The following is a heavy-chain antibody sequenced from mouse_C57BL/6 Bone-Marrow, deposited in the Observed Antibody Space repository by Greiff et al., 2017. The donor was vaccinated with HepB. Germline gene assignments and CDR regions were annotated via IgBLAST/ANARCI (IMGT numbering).Heavy chain of an antibody. D-gene: IGHD2-2*01. Sequence: EVQLQQSGPELVKPGASVKISCKASGYSFTDYNMNWVKQSNGKSLEWIGVINPNYGTTRYNHKFKGKATLTVDQSSSTAYMQLNSLTSEDSAVYYFASGRPYGYGWFAYWGQGTLVTVSA. J-gene: IGHJ3*01. CDR3: ASGRPYGYGWFAY. CDR1: GYSFTDYN. CDR2: INPNYGTT. V-gene: IGHV1-39*01.